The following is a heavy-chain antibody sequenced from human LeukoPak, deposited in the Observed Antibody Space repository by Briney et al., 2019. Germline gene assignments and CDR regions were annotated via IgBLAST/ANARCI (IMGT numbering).Heavy chain of an antibody. J-gene: IGHJ5*02. Sequence: PSETLSLTCAVHGGSFSGYHWSWIRQPLGKGLEWIGEINHSGSTNYNPSLKSRVTISVDTSKNQFSLKLSSVTAADTAVYYCARESDSYGYRNDWFDPWGQGTLVTVSS. CDR2: INHSGST. V-gene: IGHV4-34*01. CDR1: GGSFSGYH. CDR3: ARESDSYGYRNDWFDP. D-gene: IGHD5-18*01.